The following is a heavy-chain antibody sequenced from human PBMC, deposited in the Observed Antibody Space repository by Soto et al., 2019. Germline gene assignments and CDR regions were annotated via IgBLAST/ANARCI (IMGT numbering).Heavy chain of an antibody. Sequence: ASVKVSCKASGYTFTSTWMHWVQQAPGQGLEWMGIINPYGGAATYAEKFQGRVTMTRDTSTATDYMELSSLRSEDTAMYYCARQGSYRPYTLHFDYWGQGTLVTVSS. CDR1: GYTFTSTW. V-gene: IGHV1-46*01. J-gene: IGHJ4*02. D-gene: IGHD2-2*02. CDR2: INPYGGAA. CDR3: ARQGSYRPYTLHFDY.